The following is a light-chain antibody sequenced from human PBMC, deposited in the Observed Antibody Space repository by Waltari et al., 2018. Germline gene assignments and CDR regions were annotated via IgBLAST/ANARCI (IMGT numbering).Light chain of an antibody. CDR2: RNN. CDR1: SSNIGSYY. J-gene: IGLJ1*01. V-gene: IGLV1-47*01. Sequence: QSVLTQPPSASGTPGQRVTISCSGSSSNIGSYYVYWYQHLPGTAPKLLIYRNNQRPSGVPDRFSGSKSGTSASLAISGLRSEDEADYYCCSYAGSSHYLFGTGTRVTVL. CDR3: CSYAGSSHYL.